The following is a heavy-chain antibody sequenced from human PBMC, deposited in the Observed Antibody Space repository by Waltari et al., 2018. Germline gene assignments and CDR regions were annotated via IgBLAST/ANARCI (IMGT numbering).Heavy chain of an antibody. Sequence: QVQLVESGGGVVKPGRSLRLSCAASGFTFSRYGMQWVRQAHGKGLEWVAVISYEGSNIFYSDSGKGRFTISRDTSKNTLDRQMDSLRPEDTAVYYCAKDARSTYGGGNCYPSNYYFDYWGQGTLVTVSS. V-gene: IGHV3-30*18. CDR1: GFTFSRYG. CDR3: AKDARSTYGGGNCYPSNYYFDY. CDR2: ISYEGSNI. J-gene: IGHJ4*02. D-gene: IGHD2-21*02.